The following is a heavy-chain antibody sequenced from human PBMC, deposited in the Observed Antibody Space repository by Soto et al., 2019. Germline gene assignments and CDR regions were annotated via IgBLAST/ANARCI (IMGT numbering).Heavy chain of an antibody. CDR2: ISYDGSNK. V-gene: IGHV3-30-3*01. CDR1: GFTFSSYA. Sequence: GGSLRLSCAASGFTFSSYAMHWVRQAPGKGLEWVAVISYDGSNKYYADSVKGRFTISRDNSKNTLYLQMNSLRAEDTAVYYCARELLMVYVNYGMDVWGQGTTVPVSS. J-gene: IGHJ6*02. D-gene: IGHD2-8*01. CDR3: ARELLMVYVNYGMDV.